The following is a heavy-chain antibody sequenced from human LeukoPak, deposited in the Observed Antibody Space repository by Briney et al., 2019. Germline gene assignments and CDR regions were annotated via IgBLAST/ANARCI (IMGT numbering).Heavy chain of an antibody. CDR2: IYYSGST. V-gene: IGHV4-59*01. Sequence: SETLSLTCTVSGGSISSDYWSWIRQPPGKGLEWIGYIYYSGSTKYNASLESRVTISLDTSKNQFSLKLSSVTAADTAVYYCARLYGSGVDCWGQGTLVTVSS. D-gene: IGHD3-10*01. CDR3: ARLYGSGVDC. CDR1: GGSISSDY. J-gene: IGHJ4*02.